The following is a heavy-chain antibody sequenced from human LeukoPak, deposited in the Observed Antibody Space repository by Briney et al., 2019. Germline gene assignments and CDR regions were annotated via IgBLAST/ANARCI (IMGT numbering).Heavy chain of an antibody. V-gene: IGHV5-51*01. Sequence: GESLKISCKGSGYSFTSYWIGWVRQMPGKGLEWMGIIYPGDSDTRYSPPFQGQVTISADKSISTAYLQWSSLKASDTAMYYCAREVAVAAEGDWFDPWGQGTLVTASS. J-gene: IGHJ5*02. CDR1: GYSFTSYW. CDR3: AREVAVAAEGDWFDP. D-gene: IGHD6-19*01. CDR2: IYPGDSDT.